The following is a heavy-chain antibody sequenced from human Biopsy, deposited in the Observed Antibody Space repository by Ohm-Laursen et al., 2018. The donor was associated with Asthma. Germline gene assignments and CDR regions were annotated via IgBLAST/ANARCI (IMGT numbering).Heavy chain of an antibody. CDR2: IYSGGGT. Sequence: SLRLSCAASGFTVSSNGMSWVRQPPGKGLEWVSVIYSGGGTFYADSVKGRVTGSRDISKNTLSLQMNSLRAEDTAVYYCARGYGGNFFSGAFDIWSQGTMVTVSS. V-gene: IGHV3-53*01. D-gene: IGHD4-23*01. CDR1: GFTVSSNG. J-gene: IGHJ3*02. CDR3: ARGYGGNFFSGAFDI.